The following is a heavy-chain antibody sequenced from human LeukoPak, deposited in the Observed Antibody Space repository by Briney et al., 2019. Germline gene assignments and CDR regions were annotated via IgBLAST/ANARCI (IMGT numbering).Heavy chain of an antibody. D-gene: IGHD3-22*01. Sequence: ASVKVSCKASGGTFSSYAISWVRQAPGQGLEWMGGIIPIFGTANYAQKFQGRVTITADESTSTAYMELSSLRSEDTAVYYCARSTMIVVVMWAFDIWGQETMVTVSS. V-gene: IGHV1-69*13. CDR2: IIPIFGTA. CDR3: ARSTMIVVVMWAFDI. J-gene: IGHJ3*02. CDR1: GGTFSSYA.